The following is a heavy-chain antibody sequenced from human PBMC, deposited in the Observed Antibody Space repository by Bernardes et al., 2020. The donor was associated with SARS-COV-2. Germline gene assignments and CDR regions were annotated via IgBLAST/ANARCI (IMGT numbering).Heavy chain of an antibody. CDR3: ARQGGSRYSGLGNSYNVPPRGMHI. CDR2: IDPSDSYT. Sequence: GESLKISCQGSGYPFTDYWINWMRQVPGKGLEWLGKIDPSDSYTIYNPSFQGHVTLSADKSINTAYLQWSSLKASDTGVYYCARQGGSRYSGLGNSYNVPPRGMHIWGQGTTVTVSS. V-gene: IGHV5-10-1*01. CDR1: GYPFTDYW. D-gene: IGHD3-10*01. J-gene: IGHJ6*02.